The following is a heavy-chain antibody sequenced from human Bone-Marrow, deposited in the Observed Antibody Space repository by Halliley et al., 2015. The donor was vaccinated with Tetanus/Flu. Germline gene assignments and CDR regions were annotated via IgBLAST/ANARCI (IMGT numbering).Heavy chain of an antibody. J-gene: IGHJ6*02. CDR1: GGSIDRGGYS. CDR2: IFYSGGT. V-gene: IGHV4-31*03. D-gene: IGHD2-8*02. Sequence: TLSLTCTVSGGSIDRGGYSWTWIRQHPGKGLEWIGSIFYSGGTYYNPSLKSRATISVDTSRNQFSLNLSSVTAADTAIYYCAGGLGDRGYCTGAICFYNNAMDVWGQGTTVTVSS. CDR3: AGGLGDRGYCTGAICFYNNAMDV.